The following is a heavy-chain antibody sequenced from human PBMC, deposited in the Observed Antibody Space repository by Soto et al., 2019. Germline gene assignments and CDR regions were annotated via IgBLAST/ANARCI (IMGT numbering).Heavy chain of an antibody. J-gene: IGHJ4*02. Sequence: QVQLVQSGAEVKKPGTSVQVSCKASGGTFSIYAISWVRQAPGQGLEWMGGIIPIFGTANYAQKFQGRVTISAHESTSTAYMELSSLRSEDTAVYYCASGGSYYDFDYWGQGTLVTVSS. D-gene: IGHD1-26*01. V-gene: IGHV1-69*01. CDR2: IIPIFGTA. CDR3: ASGGSYYDFDY. CDR1: GGTFSIYA.